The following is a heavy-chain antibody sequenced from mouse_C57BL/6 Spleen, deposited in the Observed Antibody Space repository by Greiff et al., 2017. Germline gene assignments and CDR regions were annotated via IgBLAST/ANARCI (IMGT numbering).Heavy chain of an antibody. CDR3: ARDGGGGYFDY. Sequence: EVKLMESGGGLVKPGGSLKLSCAASGFTFSSYAMSWVRQTPEKRLEWVATISDGGSYTYYPDNVKGRFTISRDNAKNNLYLQMSHLKSEDTAMYYCARDGGGGYFDYWGQGTTLTVSS. CDR1: GFTFSSYA. J-gene: IGHJ2*01. V-gene: IGHV5-4*01. D-gene: IGHD1-1*02. CDR2: ISDGGSYT.